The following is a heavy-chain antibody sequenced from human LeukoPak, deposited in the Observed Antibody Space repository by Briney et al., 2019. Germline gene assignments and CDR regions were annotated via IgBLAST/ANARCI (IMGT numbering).Heavy chain of an antibody. J-gene: IGHJ4*02. CDR3: ARGLEGSSGYYLVGDY. CDR1: LVSASSSTSY. Sequence: PSETLSLTCTVSLVSASSSTSYSSWIRHPPGKGLEWIGYIYYSGSTNYNPSLKSRVTISVDTSKNQFSLKLSSVTAADTAVYYCARGLEGSSGYYLVGDYWGQGTLVTVSS. D-gene: IGHD3-22*01. CDR2: IYYSGST. V-gene: IGHV4-61*01.